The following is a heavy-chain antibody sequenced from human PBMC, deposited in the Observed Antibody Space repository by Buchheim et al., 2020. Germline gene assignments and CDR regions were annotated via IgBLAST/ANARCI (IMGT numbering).Heavy chain of an antibody. D-gene: IGHD1-26*01. J-gene: IGHJ4*02. CDR1: GGSISSYY. CDR3: ARTVSKWDYYFDY. CDR2: IYYSGST. V-gene: IGHV4-59*12. Sequence: QVQLQESGPGLVKPSETLSLTCTVSGGSISSYYWSWIRQPPGKGLEWIGYIYYSGSTNYNPSLKSRVTISVDTSKNQFSLKLNSVTAADTAVYYCARTVSKWDYYFDYWAQG.